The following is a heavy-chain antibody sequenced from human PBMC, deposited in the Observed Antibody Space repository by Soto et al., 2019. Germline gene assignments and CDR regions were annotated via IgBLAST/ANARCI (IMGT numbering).Heavy chain of an antibody. J-gene: IGHJ4*02. D-gene: IGHD3-3*01. Sequence: QVQLAQSGAEVKKPGASVKVSCKASVYPFTTYGISWVRQAPGQGLEWMGWISTYNGDTEYPQSLQGRVTMTSDTSTATAYMELRSLRSDDTAVYYCSRVMTTFGVVSKGPDHWGQGTLVTVSS. CDR1: VYPFTTYG. CDR3: SRVMTTFGVVSKGPDH. V-gene: IGHV1-18*04. CDR2: ISTYNGDT.